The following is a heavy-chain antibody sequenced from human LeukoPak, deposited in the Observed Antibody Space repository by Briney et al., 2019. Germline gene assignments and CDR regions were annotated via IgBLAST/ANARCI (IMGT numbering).Heavy chain of an antibody. CDR2: ISGSGGST. J-gene: IGHJ4*02. Sequence: PGGSLRLSRAASGFTLSSYVMSWVGQAPGKGVEGVSGISGSGGSTYYADSVKGRFTISRDNSKNTLYLQMNSLRAEDTAVYDCAKAPDYDILTGYYYFDYWGQGTLVTVSS. CDR1: GFTLSSYV. D-gene: IGHD3-9*01. V-gene: IGHV3-23*01. CDR3: AKAPDYDILTGYYYFDY.